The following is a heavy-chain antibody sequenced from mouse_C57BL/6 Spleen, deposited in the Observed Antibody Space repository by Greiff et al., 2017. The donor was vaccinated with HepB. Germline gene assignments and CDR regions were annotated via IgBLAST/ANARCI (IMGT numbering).Heavy chain of an antibody. CDR1: GYTFTDYY. V-gene: IGHV1-26*01. D-gene: IGHD2-1*01. CDR3: ARDLLFDY. CDR2: INPNNGGT. J-gene: IGHJ2*01. Sequence: VQLQQSGPELVKPGASVKISCKASGYTFTDYYMNWVKQSHGKSLEWIGDINPNNGGTSYNQKFKGRATLTVDKSSSTAYMELRSLTSEDSAVYYCARDLLFDYWGQGTTLTVSS.